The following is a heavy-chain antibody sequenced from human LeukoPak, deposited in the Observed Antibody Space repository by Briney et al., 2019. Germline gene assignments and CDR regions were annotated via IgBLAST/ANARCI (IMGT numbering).Heavy chain of an antibody. CDR3: ASVRPDLSAADDLDY. D-gene: IGHD6-13*01. CDR1: GFTFSSPW. Sequence: GGSLRLSCAAVGFTFSSPWMSWLRQAPGKGLEWVANIKQDGSGEFYVDSVKGRFTIFRDNAKNSLYLQMNSLRAEDTAVYYCASVRPDLSAADDLDYWGQGTLVTVSS. CDR2: IKQDGSGE. V-gene: IGHV3-7*05. J-gene: IGHJ4*02.